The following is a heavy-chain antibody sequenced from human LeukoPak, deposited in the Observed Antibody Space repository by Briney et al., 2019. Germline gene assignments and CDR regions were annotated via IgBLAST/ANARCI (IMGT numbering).Heavy chain of an antibody. J-gene: IGHJ6*03. CDR1: GYSISSGYY. CDR3: ARGYSSSWYYYYMDV. CDR2: IYHSGST. V-gene: IGHV4-38-2*02. Sequence: SETLSLTCTVSGYSISSGYYWGWIRQPPGKGLEWIGSIYHSGSTYYNPSLKSRVTISVDTSKNQFSLKLSSVTAADTAVYYCARGYSSSWYYYYMDVWGKGTTVTASS. D-gene: IGHD6-13*01.